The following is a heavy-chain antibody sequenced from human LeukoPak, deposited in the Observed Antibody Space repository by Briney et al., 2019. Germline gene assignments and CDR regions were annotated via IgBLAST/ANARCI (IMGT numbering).Heavy chain of an antibody. V-gene: IGHV4-31*03. CDR3: ARGKGQWLIWKAFDI. CDR2: IYYSGST. Sequence: KPSETLSLTCTVSGGSISSGGYYWSWIRQHPGKGLEWIGYIYYSGSTYYNPSLKSRVTISVDTSKNQFSLKLSSVTAPDTAVYYCARGKGQWLIWKAFDIWGQGTMVTVSS. D-gene: IGHD6-19*01. CDR1: GGSISSGGYY. J-gene: IGHJ3*02.